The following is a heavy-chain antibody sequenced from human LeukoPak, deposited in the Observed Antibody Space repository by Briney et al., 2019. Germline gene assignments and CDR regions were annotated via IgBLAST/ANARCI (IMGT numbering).Heavy chain of an antibody. J-gene: IGHJ4*02. Sequence: GGSLRLSCAASGFTFSSYWMHWVRQAPGKGLVWVSRINSDGSSTSYADTVKGRFTISRDNAKNSLYLRMNSLRAEDTAVYYCARDSHYDYGDYIFDYWGQGTLVTVSS. D-gene: IGHD4-17*01. CDR3: ARDSHYDYGDYIFDY. V-gene: IGHV3-74*01. CDR2: INSDGSST. CDR1: GFTFSSYW.